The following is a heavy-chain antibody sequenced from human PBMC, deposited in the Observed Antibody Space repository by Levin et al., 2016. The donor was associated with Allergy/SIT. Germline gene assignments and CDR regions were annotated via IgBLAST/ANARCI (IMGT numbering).Heavy chain of an antibody. V-gene: IGHV1-46*03. CDR2: INPSGGST. CDR3: SSGGSLDY. Sequence: WVRQAPGQGLEWMGIINPSGGSTSYAQKFQGRVTMTRDTSTSTVYMELSSLRSEDTAVYYCSSGGSLDYWGQGTLVTVS. J-gene: IGHJ4*02. D-gene: IGHD2-15*01.